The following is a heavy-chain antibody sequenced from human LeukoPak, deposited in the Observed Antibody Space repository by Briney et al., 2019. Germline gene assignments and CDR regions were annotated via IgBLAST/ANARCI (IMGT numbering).Heavy chain of an antibody. J-gene: IGHJ4*02. Sequence: GGSLRLSCAASGFTFSSYGMHWVRQAPGKGLEWVAVIWYDGSNKYYADSVKGRFTVSRDNTKNSLYLQMNSLRAEDTAVYFCASQYTSSRIFDDWGQGTLVTVSS. CDR3: ASQYTSSRIFDD. D-gene: IGHD6-13*01. V-gene: IGHV3-33*03. CDR1: GFTFSSYG. CDR2: IWYDGSNK.